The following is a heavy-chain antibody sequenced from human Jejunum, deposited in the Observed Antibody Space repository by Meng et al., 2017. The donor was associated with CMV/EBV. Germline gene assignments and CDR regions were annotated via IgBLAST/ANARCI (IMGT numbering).Heavy chain of an antibody. CDR1: GLTFSSYA. CDR2: ISGNGGNT. J-gene: IGHJ4*02. D-gene: IGHD1-26*01. V-gene: IGHV3-23*01. Sequence: SGLTFSSYAMSWVRQAPGKGLEWVSAISGNGGNTYYADSVKGRFTISRDNSKNTLYLQINSLRAEDTAVYYCAKSPGWELPFDYWGQGTLVTVSS. CDR3: AKSPGWELPFDY.